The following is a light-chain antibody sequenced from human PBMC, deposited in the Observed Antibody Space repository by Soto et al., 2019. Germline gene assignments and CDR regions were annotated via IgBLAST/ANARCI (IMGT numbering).Light chain of an antibody. CDR2: DAS. CDR1: QSVSTY. Sequence: EIVLTQSPATLSLSPGARATLSCRASQSVSTYLAWYQQKPGQAPSLLIYDASNRATGIPARFSGSGSGTYFTLTSSSLEPEDFAVYYCQQRSNWSVTVGQGTNVEIK. V-gene: IGKV3-11*01. CDR3: QQRSNWSVT. J-gene: IGKJ1*01.